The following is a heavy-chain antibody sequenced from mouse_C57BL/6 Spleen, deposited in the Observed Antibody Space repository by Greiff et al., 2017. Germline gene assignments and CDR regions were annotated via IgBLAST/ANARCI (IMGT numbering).Heavy chain of an antibody. V-gene: IGHV5-6*01. D-gene: IGHD4-1*01. CDR1: GFTFSSYG. CDR2: ISSGGSYT. Sequence: EVKVVESGGDLVKPGGSLKLSCAASGFTFSSYGMSWVRQTPDKRLEWVATISSGGSYTYYPDSVKGRFTISRDNAKNTLYLQMSSLKSEDTAMYYCARPKHWDGWYFDVWGTGTTVTVSS. J-gene: IGHJ1*03. CDR3: ARPKHWDGWYFDV.